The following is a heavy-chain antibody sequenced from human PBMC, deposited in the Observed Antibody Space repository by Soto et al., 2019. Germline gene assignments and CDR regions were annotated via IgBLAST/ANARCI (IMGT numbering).Heavy chain of an antibody. D-gene: IGHD3-22*01. J-gene: IGHJ3*01. Sequence: EVQLVESGGGLIQPGGSLRLSCGASGFTFSSNDMNWVRQAPGKGLEWVSLIYSGGSTYYADSVKGRFTISRDNSKNTLYLQMSSLRAADTAVYYCATRPLLPGAPWGQGTMVTVSS. CDR2: IYSGGST. CDR3: ATRPLLPGAP. CDR1: GFTFSSND. V-gene: IGHV3-53*01.